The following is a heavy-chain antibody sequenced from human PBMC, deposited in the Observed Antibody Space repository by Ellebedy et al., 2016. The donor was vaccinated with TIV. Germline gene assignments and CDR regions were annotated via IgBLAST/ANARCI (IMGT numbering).Heavy chain of an antibody. CDR2: IYYTVST. Sequence: MPSETLSLTCSVSNDSMISYYWSWIRQSPGKGLEWIGYIYYTVSTNIHPSLKSRVTMSIDTANNRFSLNLKSVPAADTAVYYCTSYSSRNRHFEYWGQGTLVTVSS. V-gene: IGHV4-59*01. D-gene: IGHD4-11*01. CDR3: TSYSSRNRHFEY. CDR1: NDSMISYY. J-gene: IGHJ4*02.